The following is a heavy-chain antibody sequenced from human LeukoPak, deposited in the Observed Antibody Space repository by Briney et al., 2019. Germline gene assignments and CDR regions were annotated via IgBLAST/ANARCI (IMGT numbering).Heavy chain of an antibody. CDR1: GGTFSSYA. J-gene: IGHJ1*01. Sequence: VASVKVSCKASGGTFSSYAISWVRQAPGQGLEWMGGIIPIFGTANYAQKFQGRVTITTDESTSTAYMELSSLRSDDTAIYYCARDQGMYSRGLGTYLLAEYFHHWGQGTLLTVSS. CDR3: ARDQGMYSRGLGTYLLAEYFHH. CDR2: IIPIFGTA. D-gene: IGHD3-10*01. V-gene: IGHV1-69*05.